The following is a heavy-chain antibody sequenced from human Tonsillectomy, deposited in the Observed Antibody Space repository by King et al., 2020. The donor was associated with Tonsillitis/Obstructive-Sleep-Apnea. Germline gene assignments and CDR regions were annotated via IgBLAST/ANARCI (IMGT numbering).Heavy chain of an antibody. CDR1: GFSLSTIAVG. J-gene: IGHJ5*02. Sequence: TLKESGPTLVKPTQTLTLTCSFSGFSLSTIAVGVGWIRQPPGKALEWLALIYWDDDKRYSPSLKSRLTITKETSKNQVVLTMTNMDPVDTATYYCAHRGSSWYWFDPWGQGTLVTVSS. CDR3: AHRGSSWYWFDP. V-gene: IGHV2-5*02. CDR2: IYWDDDK. D-gene: IGHD6-13*01.